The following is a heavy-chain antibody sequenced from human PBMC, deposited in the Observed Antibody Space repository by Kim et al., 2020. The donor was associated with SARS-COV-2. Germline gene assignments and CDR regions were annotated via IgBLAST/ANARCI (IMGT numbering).Heavy chain of an antibody. V-gene: IGHV3-15*01. D-gene: IGHD3-10*01. CDR2: IKSKTDGGTT. J-gene: IGHJ6*02. CDR1: GFTFSNAW. CDR3: TTELWFGSDYYGMDV. Sequence: GSLRLFCAASGFTFSNAWMSWVRQAPGKGLEWVGRIKSKTDGGTTDYAAPVKGRFTISRDDSKNTLYLQMNSLKTEDTAVYYCTTELWFGSDYYGMDVWGQGTTVTVSS.